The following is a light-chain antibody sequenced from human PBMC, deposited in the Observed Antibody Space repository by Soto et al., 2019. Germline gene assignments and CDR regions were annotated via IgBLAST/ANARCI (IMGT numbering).Light chain of an antibody. V-gene: IGKV1-33*01. Sequence: DIQMTQSPSSLSASVGDSVTITCQASQDITNYLNWYQLKPGKAPKLLIYDASNLETGVPSRFSGSGSGTDFTFTISSLQPEDIATYYCQQYDNPTWTFGQGTKVEIK. CDR3: QQYDNPTWT. CDR2: DAS. J-gene: IGKJ1*01. CDR1: QDITNY.